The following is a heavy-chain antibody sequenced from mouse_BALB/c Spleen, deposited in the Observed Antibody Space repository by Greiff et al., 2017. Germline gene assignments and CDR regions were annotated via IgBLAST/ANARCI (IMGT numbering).Heavy chain of an antibody. V-gene: IGHV1-80*01. D-gene: IGHD1-2*01. CDR1: GYAFSSYW. J-gene: IGHJ4*01. CDR3: ARSYYGQYYYAMDY. CDR2: IYPGDGDT. Sequence: QVQLKESGAELVRPGSSVTISCKASGYAFSSYWMNWVKQRPGQGLEWIGQIYPGDGDTNYNGKFKGKATLTADKSSSTAYMQLSSLTSEDSAVYFCARSYYGQYYYAMDYWGQGTSVTVSS.